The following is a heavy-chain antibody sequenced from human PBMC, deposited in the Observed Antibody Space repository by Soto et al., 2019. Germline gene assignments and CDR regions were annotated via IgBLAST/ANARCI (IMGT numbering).Heavy chain of an antibody. D-gene: IGHD2-15*01. CDR2: ISYDGSNK. V-gene: IGHV3-30-3*01. CDR3: AREISEVIDCSGGSCYEYYFDY. Sequence: GGSLRLSCAASGFTFSSYAMHWVRQAPGKGLEWVAVISYDGSNKYYADSVKGRFTISRDNSKNTLYLQMNSLRAEDTAVYYCAREISEVIDCSGGSCYEYYFDYWGQGTLVTVSS. J-gene: IGHJ4*02. CDR1: GFTFSSYA.